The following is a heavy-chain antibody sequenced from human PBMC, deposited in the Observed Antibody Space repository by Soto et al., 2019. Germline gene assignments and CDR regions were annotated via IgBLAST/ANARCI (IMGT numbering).Heavy chain of an antibody. Sequence: GGSLRLSCAASGFTFSSYAMSWVRQAPGKGLEWVSAISGSGGSTYYADSVKGLFTISRDNSKNTLYLQMNSLRAEDTAVYYFATFLKDAAKRGGYVSPFDYWGQGTLVTVSS. CDR2: ISGSGGST. D-gene: IGHD5-12*01. CDR3: ATFLKDAAKRGGYVSPFDY. CDR1: GFTFSSYA. J-gene: IGHJ4*01. V-gene: IGHV3-23*01.